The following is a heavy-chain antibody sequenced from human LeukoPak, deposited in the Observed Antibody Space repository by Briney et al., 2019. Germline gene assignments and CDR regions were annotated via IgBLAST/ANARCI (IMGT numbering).Heavy chain of an antibody. CDR1: GGSISTYY. J-gene: IGHJ4*02. V-gene: IGHV4-59*01. D-gene: IGHD3-3*01. CDR2: VYYSGST. Sequence: SETLSLTCTVSGGSISTYYWSWIRQPPGKGLEWLGNVYYSGSTNYNPSLKSRVTISVDTSNNQFSLMLSSVIAADTAVYYCAREGMAIGFARFPIFNYWGQGTLVTVSS. CDR3: AREGMAIGFARFPIFNY.